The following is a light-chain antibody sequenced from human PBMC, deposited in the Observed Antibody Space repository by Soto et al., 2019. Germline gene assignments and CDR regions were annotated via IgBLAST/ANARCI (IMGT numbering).Light chain of an antibody. CDR2: GAS. Sequence: EIVLTQSPGTLSLSPGERATLSCRASQSVSSSYLAWYQQKRGQAPRLLIHGASSRATGIPDRFSGSGSGTDFTLTISRLEPEDFAVYYCQQRSNWPLTFGGGTKVEIK. J-gene: IGKJ4*01. V-gene: IGKV3D-20*02. CDR3: QQRSNWPLT. CDR1: QSVSSSY.